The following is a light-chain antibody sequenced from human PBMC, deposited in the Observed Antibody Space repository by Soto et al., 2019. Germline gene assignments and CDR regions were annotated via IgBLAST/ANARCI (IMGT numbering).Light chain of an antibody. J-gene: IGLJ1*01. V-gene: IGLV2-14*03. Sequence: QSALTQPASVSGSPGQSITISCTGTNSDVGSYNYVSWHQQHPGKAPKLMIYNVYDRPSGISNRFSGSKSGNTASLTISGLQGEDEADNYCSSYTISRTYVFGTGTKVTVL. CDR3: SSYTISRTYV. CDR1: NSDVGSYNY. CDR2: NVY.